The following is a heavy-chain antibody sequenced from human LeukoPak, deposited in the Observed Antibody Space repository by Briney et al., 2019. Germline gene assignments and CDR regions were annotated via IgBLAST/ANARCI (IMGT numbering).Heavy chain of an antibody. Sequence: ASVKVSCKASGYTFTSYDINWVRQATGQGLEWMGWMNPNSSNTGYAQKFQGRVTMTRNTSISTAYMELSSLRSEDTAVYYCARILRYFDWQSPYYYYYYMDVWGKGTTVTVSS. CDR2: MNPNSSNT. V-gene: IGHV1-8*01. D-gene: IGHD3-9*01. CDR1: GYTFTSYD. J-gene: IGHJ6*03. CDR3: ARILRYFDWQSPYYYYYYMDV.